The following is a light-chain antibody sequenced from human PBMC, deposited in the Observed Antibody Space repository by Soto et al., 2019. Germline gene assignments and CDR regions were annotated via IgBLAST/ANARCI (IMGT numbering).Light chain of an antibody. CDR2: AAS. V-gene: IGKV1-17*01. J-gene: IGKJ1*01. CDR1: QGIRND. Sequence: DIPMTQSPSSLSASVGDRVTITCRASQGIRNDLDWFQQKPAKAPERLIYAASSLQSGIPSRFRGSESWTEFTPTISGLQAEEFATNYCRQYNTYPCTFGQGNKVEFK. CDR3: RQYNTYPCT.